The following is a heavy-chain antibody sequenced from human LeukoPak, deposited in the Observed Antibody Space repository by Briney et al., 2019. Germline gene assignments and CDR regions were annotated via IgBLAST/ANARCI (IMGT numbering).Heavy chain of an antibody. Sequence: SETLSLTCAVYGGSFSGYYWSWIRQPPGKGLEWIGEINHSGSTNYNPPLKSRVTISVDTSKNQFSLKLSSVTAADTAMYYCGRNAAYCIDCWGQGILVTVSS. CDR3: GRNAAYCIDC. J-gene: IGHJ1*01. V-gene: IGHV4-34*01. CDR2: INHSGST. CDR1: GGSFSGYY. D-gene: IGHD3-9*01.